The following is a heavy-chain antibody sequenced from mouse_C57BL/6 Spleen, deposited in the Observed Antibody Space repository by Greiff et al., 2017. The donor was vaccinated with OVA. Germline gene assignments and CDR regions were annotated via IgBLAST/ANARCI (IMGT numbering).Heavy chain of an antibody. CDR3: ARLGYDYYAMDY. D-gene: IGHD2-14*01. CDR1: GYTFTSYW. CDR2: IYPGSGST. V-gene: IGHV1-55*01. J-gene: IGHJ4*01. Sequence: QVQLQQSGAELVKPGASVKMSCKASGYTFTSYWITWVKQRPGQGLEWIGDIYPGSGSTNYNEKFKSKATLTVDTSSSTAYMQLSSLTSEGSAVYYCARLGYDYYAMDYWGQGTSVTVSS.